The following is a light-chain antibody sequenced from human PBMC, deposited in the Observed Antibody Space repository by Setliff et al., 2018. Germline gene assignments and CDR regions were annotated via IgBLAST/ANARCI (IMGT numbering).Light chain of an antibody. CDR1: SGGIGQGF. CDR3: QSFDNTTMV. CDR2: XXS. V-gene: IGLV6-57*01. Sequence: NFMLTQPHSVSESPGKTISISCTRSSGGIGQGFVQXXXXXXGXSPTTLIXXXSQRSSGVPDRFSGSINTFSNFASLTISGLKTEDEADYYCQSFDNTTMVFGGGTKVTVL. J-gene: IGLJ2*01.